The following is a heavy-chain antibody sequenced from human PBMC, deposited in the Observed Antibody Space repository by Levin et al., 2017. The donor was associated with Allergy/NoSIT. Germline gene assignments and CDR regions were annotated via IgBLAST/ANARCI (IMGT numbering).Heavy chain of an antibody. CDR2: IIPMFGRA. CDR3: TRASVTAVQFDYYFGMDV. V-gene: IGHV1-69*06. D-gene: IGHD5-18*01. J-gene: IGHJ6*02. Sequence: ASVKVSCKASGGTFSRYAINWVRQAPGQGLEWMGGIIPMFGRANYAQKFDGRVTISADKSTTTAYMELSSLSSDDTAIYYCTRASVTAVQFDYYFGMDVWGQGTTVTVPS. CDR1: GGTFSRYA.